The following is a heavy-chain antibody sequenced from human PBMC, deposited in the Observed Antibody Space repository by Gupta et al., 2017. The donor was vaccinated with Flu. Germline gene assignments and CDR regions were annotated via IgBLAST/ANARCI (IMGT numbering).Heavy chain of an antibody. J-gene: IGHJ5*02. CDR1: GYSISSGYY. V-gene: IGHV4-38-2*02. CDR3: ARDQLASGSNTWLDP. Sequence: QVQLQESGPGLVKPSETLSLTCAVSGYSISSGYYWGWIRQPPGKGLEWIGSIYHSGSTYYNPSLKSRVTISVDTSKNQFSLKLSSVTAADTAVYYCARDQLASGSNTWLDPWGQGTLVTVSS. D-gene: IGHD3-10*01. CDR2: IYHSGST.